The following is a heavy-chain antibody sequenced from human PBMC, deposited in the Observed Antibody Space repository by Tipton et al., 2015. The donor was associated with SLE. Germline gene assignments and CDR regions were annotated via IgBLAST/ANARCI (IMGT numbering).Heavy chain of an antibody. Sequence: QVQLVQSGGGVVQPGRPLRLSCAASGFIFRSYVMYWVRQAPGKGLEWVAIISNDGSKTYYADSVKGRFTISRDNSKDTVHLQMDSLRPEDTALYYCANFDSLLLVDRWGQGTLVTVSS. J-gene: IGHJ4*02. CDR1: GFIFRSYV. CDR2: ISNDGSKT. V-gene: IGHV3-30*18. D-gene: IGHD3-9*01. CDR3: ANFDSLLLVDR.